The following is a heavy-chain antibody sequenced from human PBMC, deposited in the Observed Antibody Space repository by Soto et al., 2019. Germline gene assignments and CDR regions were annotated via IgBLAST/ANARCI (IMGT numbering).Heavy chain of an antibody. D-gene: IGHD1-1*01. J-gene: IGHJ4*02. CDR2: SSNSGSFT. Sequence: GGSLRLSCAASGFTFSYHYMSWIRQAPGKGLEWIGYSSNSGSFTRYADSVKGRFSISRDNAKNSLYLQINSLRGDDTAIYYCVRSGDNYNLLDYWGQGTPVTVSS. V-gene: IGHV3-11*06. CDR1: GFTFSYHY. CDR3: VRSGDNYNLLDY.